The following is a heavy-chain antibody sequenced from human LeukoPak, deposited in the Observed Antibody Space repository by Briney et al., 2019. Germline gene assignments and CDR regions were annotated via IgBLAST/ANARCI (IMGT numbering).Heavy chain of an antibody. Sequence: GGSLRLSCAASGFSFSSYSMNWVRQAPGKGLEWVSYIRISSHIYYAASVKGRFTISRDNAKDSLYLQMNSLRDEDTAVYYCARDSAYAFDIWGQGTKVTVSS. CDR2: IRISSHI. D-gene: IGHD1-26*01. V-gene: IGHV3-48*02. CDR1: GFSFSSYS. J-gene: IGHJ3*02. CDR3: ARDSAYAFDI.